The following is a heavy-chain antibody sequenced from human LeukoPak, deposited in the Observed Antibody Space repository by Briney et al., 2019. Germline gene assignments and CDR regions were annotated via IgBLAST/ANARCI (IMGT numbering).Heavy chain of an antibody. V-gene: IGHV1-46*01. CDR2: INPSGGST. J-gene: IGHJ3*02. CDR3: ARALIENIVGATEAFDI. Sequence: ASVKVSCKASGYTFTSYYMHWVRQAPGQGLEWMGIINPSGGSTSYAQKFQGRVTMTRDTSTSTVYMELSSLRSEDTAVYYCARALIENIVGATEAFDIWGQGTMVTVSS. CDR1: GYTFTSYY. D-gene: IGHD1-26*01.